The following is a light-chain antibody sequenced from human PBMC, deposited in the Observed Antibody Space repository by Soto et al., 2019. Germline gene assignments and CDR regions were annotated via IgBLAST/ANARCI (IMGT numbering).Light chain of an antibody. J-gene: IGKJ3*01. V-gene: IGKV3-11*01. CDR1: QTIDNT. CDR2: GAS. Sequence: EIVMTQSPATLSVSPGERATLSCRASQTIDNTLAWYQQKPGQAPRLLIYGASSRATGIPDRFSGSGSGTEFTLTISSLEPEDFAVYYCQQRSNWFSFGPGTKVDIK. CDR3: QQRSNWFS.